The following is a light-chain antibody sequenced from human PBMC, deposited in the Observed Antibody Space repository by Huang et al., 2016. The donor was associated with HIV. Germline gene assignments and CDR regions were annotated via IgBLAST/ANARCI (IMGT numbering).Light chain of an antibody. CDR1: QSVCSN. CDR3: QQYNNWLWT. Sequence: EIVMTQSPATLSVSQGERATLSCRASQSVCSNLAWYQQKPGKAPRLLIYGASTRGTGIPARFSGSGSGTEFTLTISSLQSEEFAVYYCQQYNNWLWTFGQGTNVEIK. V-gene: IGKV3-15*01. CDR2: GAS. J-gene: IGKJ1*01.